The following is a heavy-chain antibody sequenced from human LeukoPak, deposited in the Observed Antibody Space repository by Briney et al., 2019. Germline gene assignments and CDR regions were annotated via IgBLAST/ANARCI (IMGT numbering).Heavy chain of an antibody. D-gene: IGHD3-10*01. J-gene: IGHJ6*04. V-gene: IGHV3-7*01. CDR1: GFTFSGYW. CDR2: IKQDGSEK. Sequence: GGSLRLSCAASGFTFSGYWMSWLRQAPGKGLEWVANIKQDGSEKYYVDSVEGRFTISRDNAKNSLYLQMNSLRAEDTAVYYCARDRGFGQADVWGKGTTVTVSS. CDR3: ARDRGFGQADV.